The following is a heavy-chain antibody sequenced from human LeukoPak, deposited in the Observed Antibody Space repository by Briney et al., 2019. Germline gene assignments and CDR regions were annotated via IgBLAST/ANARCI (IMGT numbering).Heavy chain of an antibody. CDR2: IYYSGST. V-gene: IGHV4-31*03. Sequence: SQTLSLTCTVSGGSISSGGYYWSWIRQHPGKGLEWIRYIYYSGSTYYNPSLKSRVTISVDTSKNQFSLKLSSVTAADTAVYYCARAKPLQYSSTPDEGFDYWGQGTLVTVSS. CDR3: ARAKPLQYSSTPDEGFDY. J-gene: IGHJ4*02. CDR1: GGSISSGGYY. D-gene: IGHD6-13*01.